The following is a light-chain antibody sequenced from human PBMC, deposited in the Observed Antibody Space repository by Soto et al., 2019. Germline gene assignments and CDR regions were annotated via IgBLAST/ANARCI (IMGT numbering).Light chain of an antibody. CDR1: RDISVY. Sequence: IQMTQSPSSLSASVGDRVTITCQASRDISVYLNWCQQKPGKPPKLLVYDASNLQTGVPSRFSGSGSGTHFTFTISSLQPEDIATYYCQQYDNLPPYTFGQGTKLEIK. V-gene: IGKV1-33*01. CDR2: DAS. J-gene: IGKJ2*01. CDR3: QQYDNLPPYT.